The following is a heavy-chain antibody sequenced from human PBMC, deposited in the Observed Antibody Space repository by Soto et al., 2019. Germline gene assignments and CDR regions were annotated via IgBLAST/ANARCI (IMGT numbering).Heavy chain of an antibody. J-gene: IGHJ4*02. CDR1: GGSISICGYP. V-gene: IGHV4-30-2*01. CDR3: ARGSDYFDF. CDR2: IYHTGIT. Sequence: TLSLTCAVSGGSISICGYPLSLIRQPPGKGLEWIGYIYHTGITYYSPSLKSRLTISVDRPKNQFSLKLSSVSAADTAVYFCARGSDYFDFWGLGTLVTVSS.